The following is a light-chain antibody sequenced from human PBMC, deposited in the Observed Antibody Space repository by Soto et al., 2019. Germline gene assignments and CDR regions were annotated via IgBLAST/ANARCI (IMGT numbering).Light chain of an antibody. J-gene: IGLJ1*01. V-gene: IGLV1-40*01. CDR1: SSNIGAGYD. Sequence: SVLTQPRSGYGAPGRTVTITCTGSSSNIGAGYDVHWYQQLPGTAPKLLIYGNSNRPSGVPDRFSGSKSGTSASLAITGLQAEDEADYYCQSYDSSLGYVFGTGTKVTVL. CDR3: QSYDSSLGYV. CDR2: GNS.